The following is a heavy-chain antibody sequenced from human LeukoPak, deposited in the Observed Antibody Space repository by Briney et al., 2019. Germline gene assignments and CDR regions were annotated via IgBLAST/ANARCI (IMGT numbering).Heavy chain of an antibody. J-gene: IGHJ4*02. CDR1: GFPFDDKA. V-gene: IGHV3-9*03. Sequence: PGGSLRLSCAASGFPFDDKAMHWVRHAPGKGLEWAAGISRNSDSTGYADSVKGRFTISRDNAKNSLYLQMNTLRTEDMALYYCVKDIGSGSYRYGGYFDYWGQGTLVTVSS. CDR2: ISRNSDST. CDR3: VKDIGSGSYRYGGYFDY. D-gene: IGHD1-26*01.